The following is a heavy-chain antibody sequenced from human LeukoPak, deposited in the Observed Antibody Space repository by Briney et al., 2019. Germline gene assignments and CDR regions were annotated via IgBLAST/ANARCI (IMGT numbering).Heavy chain of an antibody. D-gene: IGHD3-3*01. CDR3: ARERGSYYDFWSGYFFDY. J-gene: IGHJ4*02. Sequence: TGGSLRLSCAASGFTFSSYGMNWVRQAPGKGLEWVSYISSSSSTIYYADSVKGRFTISRDNAKNSLYLQMNSLRAEDTAVYYCARERGSYYDFWSGYFFDYWGQGTLVTVSS. CDR2: ISSSSSTI. CDR1: GFTFSSYG. V-gene: IGHV3-48*01.